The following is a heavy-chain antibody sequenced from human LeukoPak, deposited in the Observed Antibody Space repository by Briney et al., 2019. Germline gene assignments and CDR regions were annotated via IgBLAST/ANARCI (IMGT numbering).Heavy chain of an antibody. D-gene: IGHD1-14*01. CDR3: ARGPLDRQIGYYYYYMDV. V-gene: IGHV1-69*06. J-gene: IGHJ6*03. CDR1: GGTFSSYA. Sequence: RASVKVSCKASGGTFSSYAISWVRQAPGQGLEWMGGISPIFGTANYAQKFQGRVTITADKSTSTAYMELSSLRSEDTAVYYCARGPLDRQIGYYYYYMDVWGKGTTVTISS. CDR2: ISPIFGTA.